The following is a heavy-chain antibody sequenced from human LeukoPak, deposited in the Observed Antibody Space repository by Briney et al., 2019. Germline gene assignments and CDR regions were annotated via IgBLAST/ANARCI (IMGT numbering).Heavy chain of an antibody. V-gene: IGHV3-23*01. CDR2: ISVNGGST. CDR1: VFTFSRYA. Sequence: GRSLRLSCAASVFTFSRYAMSWVRQAPGKGLEWVSAISVNGGSTYYADSVKGRFTISRDNSKNTLYLQMNSLRAEDTAVYYCAKDRGNYYGSGSYLRYYFDYWGRGTLVTVSS. CDR3: AKDRGNYYGSGSYLRYYFDY. J-gene: IGHJ4*01. D-gene: IGHD3-10*01.